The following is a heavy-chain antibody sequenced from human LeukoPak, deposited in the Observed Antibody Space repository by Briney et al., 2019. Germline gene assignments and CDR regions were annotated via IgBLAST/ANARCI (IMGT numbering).Heavy chain of an antibody. Sequence: SETLSLTCTVSGGSISSSSYYWGWIRQPPGKGLEWIGSIYYSGSTYYNPSLKSRVTISVDTSKNQFSLKLSSVTAADTAVYYCANFYWWEKTDYWGQGTLVTVSS. J-gene: IGHJ4*02. CDR1: GGSISSSSYY. D-gene: IGHD2-8*02. V-gene: IGHV4-39*01. CDR2: IYYSGST. CDR3: ANFYWWEKTDY.